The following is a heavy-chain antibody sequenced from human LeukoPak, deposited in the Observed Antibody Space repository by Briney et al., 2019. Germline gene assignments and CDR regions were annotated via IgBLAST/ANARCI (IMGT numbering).Heavy chain of an antibody. Sequence: SVKVSCKASEGTFSSYAISWVRQAPGQGLEWMGGIIPIFGTANYAQKFQGRVTITTDASTSTAYMELSSLRSEDTAVYYCARVSSWYQGWFDPWGQGTLVTVSS. V-gene: IGHV1-69*05. D-gene: IGHD6-13*01. CDR2: IIPIFGTA. J-gene: IGHJ5*02. CDR3: ARVSSWYQGWFDP. CDR1: EGTFSSYA.